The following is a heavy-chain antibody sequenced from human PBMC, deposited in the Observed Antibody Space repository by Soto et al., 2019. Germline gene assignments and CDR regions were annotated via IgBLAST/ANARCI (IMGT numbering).Heavy chain of an antibody. J-gene: IGHJ6*02. CDR2: IIPIFGTA. CDR3: ATHEIGHCISTSCYKGGYYYGMDV. CDR1: GGTFSSYA. V-gene: IGHV1-69*12. Sequence: QVQLVQSGAEVKKPGSSVKVSCKASGGTFSSYAISWVRQAPGQGLEWMGGIIPIFGTADYAQKFQGRVTVTADDSTSTAYMELSSLRSEDTAVYYCATHEIGHCISTSCYKGGYYYGMDVWGQGTTVTVSS. D-gene: IGHD2-2*02.